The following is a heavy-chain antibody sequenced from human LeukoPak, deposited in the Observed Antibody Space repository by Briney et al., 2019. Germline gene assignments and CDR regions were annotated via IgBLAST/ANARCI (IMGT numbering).Heavy chain of an antibody. CDR2: IEQDGSEK. Sequence: GGSLRLSCAASGFTFSSYWMSWVRQAPGKGLEWVANIEQDGSEKYYADSVKGRFTISRDNSKNTLYLQMNSLRAEDTAVYYCAKDQRIMITFGGVSGPDYWGQGTLVTVSS. D-gene: IGHD3-16*01. J-gene: IGHJ4*02. CDR1: GFTFSSYW. CDR3: AKDQRIMITFGGVSGPDY. V-gene: IGHV3-7*01.